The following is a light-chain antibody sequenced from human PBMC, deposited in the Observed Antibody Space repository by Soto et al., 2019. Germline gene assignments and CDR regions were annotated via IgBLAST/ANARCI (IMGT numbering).Light chain of an antibody. CDR2: GTS. Sequence: EIVMTQSPATLSVSPGARATLSCRARQSVSSNLAWYQQKPGQSPRLLIYGTSTRATGIPARFSGSGSGTEFTLTISSLQSEDFAVYYCQQRRSWPPTITFGQGTRLEIK. CDR1: QSVSSN. V-gene: IGKV3-15*01. J-gene: IGKJ5*01. CDR3: QQRRSWPPTIT.